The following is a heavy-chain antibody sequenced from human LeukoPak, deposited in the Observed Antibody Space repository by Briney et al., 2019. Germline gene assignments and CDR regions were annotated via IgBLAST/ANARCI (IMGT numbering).Heavy chain of an antibody. CDR2: MNLNSGNT. CDR3: ARVGQTPPPNWFDP. Sequence: ASVKVSCKASGYTFTSYDINWVRQATGQGLEWMGWMNLNSGNTGYAQKFQGRVTMTRNTSISTAYMELSSLRSEDTAVYYCARVGQTPPPNWFDPWGQGTLVTVSS. J-gene: IGHJ5*02. CDR1: GYTFTSYD. V-gene: IGHV1-8*01.